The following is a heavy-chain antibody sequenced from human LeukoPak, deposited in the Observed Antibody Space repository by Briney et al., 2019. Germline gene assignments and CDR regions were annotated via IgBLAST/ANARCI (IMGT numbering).Heavy chain of an antibody. J-gene: IGHJ3*02. V-gene: IGHV3-21*04. CDR3: TKDVLAGGADI. CDR2: ISGSSYYI. Sequence: KTGGSLRLSCAASGFTFSSYTVNWIRQAPGKGLEWVSSISGSSYYIYYADSVGGRFTISRDNVKNSLYLEMNSLRTEDTALYFCTKDVLAGGADIWGQGTVVTVSS. D-gene: IGHD1-26*01. CDR1: GFTFSSYT.